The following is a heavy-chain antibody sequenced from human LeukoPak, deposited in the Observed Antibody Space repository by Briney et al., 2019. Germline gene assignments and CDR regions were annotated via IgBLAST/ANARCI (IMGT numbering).Heavy chain of an antibody. J-gene: IGHJ4*02. D-gene: IGHD2-21*01. CDR3: VRDAYGAHFDY. Sequence: GDNDIHYANSVKGRFTISRDNSKNSLYLQMNSLRADDTAVYYCVRDAYGAHFDYWGQGTLVTVSS. CDR2: GDNDI. V-gene: IGHV3-21*06.